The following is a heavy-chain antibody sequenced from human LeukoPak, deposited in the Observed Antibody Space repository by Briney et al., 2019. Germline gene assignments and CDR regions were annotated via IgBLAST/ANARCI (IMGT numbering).Heavy chain of an antibody. J-gene: IGHJ4*02. CDR1: GFTFSNAW. CDR2: IKREIDGGTT. CDR3: TTDATTVTIPTDY. Sequence: GGSLRLSCAASGFTFSNAWMNWVRQAPGKGLEWVGRIKREIDGGTTDYAAPVKGRFTISRHDSTNTLYLQMNSLKTEDTAVYYCTTDATTVTIPTDYWGQGTLVTVSS. V-gene: IGHV3-15*05. D-gene: IGHD4-17*01.